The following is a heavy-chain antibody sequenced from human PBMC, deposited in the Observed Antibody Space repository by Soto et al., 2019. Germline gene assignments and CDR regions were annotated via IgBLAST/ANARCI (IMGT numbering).Heavy chain of an antibody. CDR2: IYYSGST. J-gene: IGHJ6*02. CDR3: ARHLYSIYYSYYYGMDV. V-gene: IGHV4-39*01. Sequence: SETLSLTCTVSGGSISSSNYYWGWIRQPPGKGLEWIGSIYYSGSTYYNPSLKSRVTISVDASRNQFSLELSSVTAADTAVFYCARHLYSIYYSYYYGMDVWGQGTTVTVSS. CDR1: GGSISSSNYY. D-gene: IGHD4-4*01.